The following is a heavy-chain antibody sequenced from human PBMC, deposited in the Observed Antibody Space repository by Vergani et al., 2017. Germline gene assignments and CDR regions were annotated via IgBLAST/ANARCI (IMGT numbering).Heavy chain of an antibody. J-gene: IGHJ5*02. V-gene: IGHV1-18*04. CDR1: GYTFTSYG. CDR3: ARFRECLVQGSNWFDP. CDR2: ISAYNGNT. Sequence: QVQLVQSGAEVKKPGASVKVSCKASGYTFTSYGISWVRQAPGQGLEWMGWISAYNGNTNYAQKLQGRVTMTTDTSTSTAYMELSSLRSDDTAVYYCARFRECLVQGSNWFDPWGQGTLATVSS. D-gene: IGHD6-19*01.